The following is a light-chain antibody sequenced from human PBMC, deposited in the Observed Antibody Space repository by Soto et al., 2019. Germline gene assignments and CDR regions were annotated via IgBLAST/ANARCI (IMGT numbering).Light chain of an antibody. CDR2: DVF. Sequence: QSALTQPRSVSGSPGQSVTISCTGTSRDVGGYDYVCWYQQYPGKAPKLMIFDVFRRPSGVPDRFSGSKSGDTASLTISGLQAEDEADYYCCSYAGSAAVFGTGTQLTVL. CDR3: CSYAGSAAV. CDR1: SRDVGGYDY. J-gene: IGLJ1*01. V-gene: IGLV2-11*01.